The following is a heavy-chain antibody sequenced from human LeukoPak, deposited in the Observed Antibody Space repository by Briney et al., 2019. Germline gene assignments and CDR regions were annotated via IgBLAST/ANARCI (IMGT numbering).Heavy chain of an antibody. CDR3: ATPYCSSISCLDVFNM. V-gene: IGHV4-31*03. CDR2: KYYSGSA. Sequence: SETLSLTCNVSGVSVSDGRYYWTWIRQHPGKGLEWIGYKYYSGSAKYNPSLKSRLTVSIDTSKNQFSLQLSSVTAADTATYYCATPYCSSISCLDVFNMWGQGTRVTVSS. CDR1: GVSVSDGRYY. J-gene: IGHJ3*02. D-gene: IGHD2-2*01.